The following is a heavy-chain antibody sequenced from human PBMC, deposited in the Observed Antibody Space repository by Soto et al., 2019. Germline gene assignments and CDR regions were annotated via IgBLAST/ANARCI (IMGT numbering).Heavy chain of an antibody. CDR1: GYTFTAYY. V-gene: IGHV1-2*02. CDR2: INPNSGGT. CDR3: ARGDFDRSGNYNAGWFAP. Sequence: QVQLVQSVAEVKKPGASVKVSCKASGYTFTAYYMHWLRQAPGQGLEWMGWINPNSGGTNYAQRFQGRVTVTNDTAISTTYMELSSLGSDDTAVYYCARGDFDRSGNYNAGWFAPWGQGTLVTVSS. J-gene: IGHJ5*02. D-gene: IGHD3-22*01.